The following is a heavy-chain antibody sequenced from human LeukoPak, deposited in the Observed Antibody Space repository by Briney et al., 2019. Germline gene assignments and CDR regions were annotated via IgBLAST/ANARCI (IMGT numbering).Heavy chain of an antibody. J-gene: IGHJ4*02. CDR2: ISVLGTYT. D-gene: IGHD6-19*01. V-gene: IGHV3-23*01. Sequence: PGGSLRLSCAASGFTFNNYWMTWVRQAPGKGLEWVSSISVLGTYTYYADSVKGRFTISRDNSKNTLYLQMNSLRAEDTAVYYCATSSSASYRVDYWGQGTLVTVSS. CDR3: ATSSSASYRVDY. CDR1: GFTFNNYW.